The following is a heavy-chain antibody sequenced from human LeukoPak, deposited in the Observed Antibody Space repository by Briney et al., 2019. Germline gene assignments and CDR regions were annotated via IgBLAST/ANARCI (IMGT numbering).Heavy chain of an antibody. V-gene: IGHV1-2*02. CDR2: INPNSGGT. Sequence: ASVKVSCKASGYTFTGYYMHWVRQAPGQGLEWMGWINPNSGGTNYAQKFQGRVTMTRDTSISTAYMELSRLRSDDTAVYYCARMISWTPDWLSQYNWFDPWGQGTLVTVSS. J-gene: IGHJ5*02. D-gene: IGHD3-9*01. CDR3: ARMISWTPDWLSQYNWFDP. CDR1: GYTFTGYY.